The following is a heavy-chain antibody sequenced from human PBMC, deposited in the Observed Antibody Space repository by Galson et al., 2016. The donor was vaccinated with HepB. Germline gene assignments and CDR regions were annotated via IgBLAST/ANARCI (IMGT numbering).Heavy chain of an antibody. Sequence: SVKVSCKASGYTFNTYGIIWVRQAPGQGLEWMGWISAYNGNTNYAQKLLGRVTMTTDTSTSTAYMELRSLRSADTAVYYCARAWDLLFDYWGQGTLVTVSS. CDR1: GYTFNTYG. D-gene: IGHD1-26*01. CDR2: ISAYNGNT. V-gene: IGHV1-18*01. J-gene: IGHJ4*02. CDR3: ARAWDLLFDY.